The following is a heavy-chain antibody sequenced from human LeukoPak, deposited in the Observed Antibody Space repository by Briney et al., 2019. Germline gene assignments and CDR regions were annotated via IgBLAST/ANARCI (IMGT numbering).Heavy chain of an antibody. CDR3: AKKGTVAREAFDI. Sequence: AGGSLRLSCAASGFTLSSYAMSWDRQAPGKGLEWVSAISGSGGSTYYADSVKGRFTISRDNSKNTLYLQMNSLRAEDTAVYYCAKKGTVAREAFDIWGQGTMVTVSS. V-gene: IGHV3-23*01. D-gene: IGHD4-23*01. CDR1: GFTLSSYA. J-gene: IGHJ3*02. CDR2: ISGSGGST.